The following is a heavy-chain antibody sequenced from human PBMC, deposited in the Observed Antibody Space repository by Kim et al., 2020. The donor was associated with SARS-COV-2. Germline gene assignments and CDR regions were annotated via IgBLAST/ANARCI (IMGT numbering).Heavy chain of an antibody. J-gene: IGHJ6*02. CDR1: GGPSRSYG. CDR2: IIPIGNMT. Sequence: SVKVSCKAFGGPSRSYGLSWVRQAPGQGLEWMGRIIPIGNMTDYAQKFQGRVTITAGRMNTVYMELTSLRPEDTAVYYCAREGPPLGPSAMSALRQSDYYYFGMDVWGQGTTVTVSS. D-gene: IGHD2-2*01. V-gene: IGHV1-69*04. CDR3: AREGPPLGPSAMSALRQSDYYYFGMDV.